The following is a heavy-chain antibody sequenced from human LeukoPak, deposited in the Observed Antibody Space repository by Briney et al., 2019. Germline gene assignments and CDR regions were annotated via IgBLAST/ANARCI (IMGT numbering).Heavy chain of an antibody. CDR2: IHRGGTT. Sequence: GGSLRLSWEASGFTDSSDFMGWVRQAPGKGLEWVSIIHRGGTTYYADSVKGRFTTSRDSFKNTLNLQMNSLRAEDTAVYYCARGRGSDWGQGTLVTVSS. J-gene: IGHJ4*02. D-gene: IGHD2-15*01. V-gene: IGHV3-53*01. CDR3: ARGRGSD. CDR1: GFTDSSDF.